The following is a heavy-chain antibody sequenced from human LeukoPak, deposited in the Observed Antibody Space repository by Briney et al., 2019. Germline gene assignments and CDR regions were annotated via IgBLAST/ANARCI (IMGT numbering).Heavy chain of an antibody. D-gene: IGHD3-10*01. V-gene: IGHV4-34*01. CDR2: INHSGST. CDR3: AREAAYYYGSGSYLDY. J-gene: IGHJ4*02. CDR1: GGSFSGYY. Sequence: SETLSLTCAVYGGSFSGYYWSWIRQPPGKGLEWIGEINHSGSTNYNPSLKSRVTISVDTSKNQFSLKLSSVTAADTAVYYCAREAAYYYGSGSYLDYWGQGTLVTVSS.